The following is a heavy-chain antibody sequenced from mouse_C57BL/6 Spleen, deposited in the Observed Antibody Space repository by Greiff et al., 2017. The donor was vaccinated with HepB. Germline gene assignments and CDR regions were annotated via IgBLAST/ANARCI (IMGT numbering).Heavy chain of an antibody. CDR3: ARSGDSSSSFYWYFDV. J-gene: IGHJ1*03. CDR2: IDPSDSDT. Sequence: QVQLQQPGAELVMPGASVKLSCKASGYTFTSYWMHWVKQRPGQGLEWIGEIDPSDSDTNYNQKFTGKSTLTVDKSSSTAYMHLISLTSEDSAVYYSARSGDSSSSFYWYFDVWGTGTTVTVSS. V-gene: IGHV1-69*01. CDR1: GYTFTSYW. D-gene: IGHD1-1*01.